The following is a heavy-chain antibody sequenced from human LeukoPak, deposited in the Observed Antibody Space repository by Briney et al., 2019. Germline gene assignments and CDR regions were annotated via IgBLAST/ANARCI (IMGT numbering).Heavy chain of an antibody. CDR2: ISGNGGNT. CDR3: AKGIRQLGNYYYYMDV. CDR1: GFTFTNYG. D-gene: IGHD7-27*01. Sequence: GGSLRLSCAASGFTFTNYGMSWVRQAPGKGLEWVSAISGNGGNTYYADSVKGRFTMSRDNPKNMLYLQMNSLRAEDTALYYCAKGIRQLGNYYYYMDVWGKGTTVTVSS. J-gene: IGHJ6*03. V-gene: IGHV3-23*01.